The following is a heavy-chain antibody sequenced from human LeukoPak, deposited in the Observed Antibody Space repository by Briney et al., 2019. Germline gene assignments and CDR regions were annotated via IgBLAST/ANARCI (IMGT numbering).Heavy chain of an antibody. CDR1: GFTFSNYW. J-gene: IGHJ4*02. Sequence: GGFLRLSCAASGFTFSNYWMQWVRQAPGKGLVWVSRIKADGTATTYADSVEGRFTISRDNAKNTLYLEMNSLRAEDMAVYYCARPCGSDCYHKVPGDYWGQGTLVTVSS. CDR2: IKADGTAT. V-gene: IGHV3-74*03. CDR3: ARPCGSDCYHKVPGDY. D-gene: IGHD2-21*02.